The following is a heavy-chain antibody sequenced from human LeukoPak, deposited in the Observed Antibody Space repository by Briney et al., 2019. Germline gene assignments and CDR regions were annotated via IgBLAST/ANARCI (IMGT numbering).Heavy chain of an antibody. Sequence: ASVKVSCKASGGTFSSYAIGWVRQAPGQGLEWMGGIIPIFGTANYAQKFQGRVTMTRNTSISTAYMELSSLRSEDTAVYYCARGGYCSGGSCGTRFDPWGQGTLVTVSS. CDR3: ARGGYCSGGSCGTRFDP. CDR2: IIPIFGTA. J-gene: IGHJ5*02. CDR1: GGTFSSYA. V-gene: IGHV1-69*05. D-gene: IGHD2-15*01.